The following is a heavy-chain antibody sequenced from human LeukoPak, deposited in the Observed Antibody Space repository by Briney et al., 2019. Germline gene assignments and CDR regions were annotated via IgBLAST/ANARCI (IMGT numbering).Heavy chain of an antibody. V-gene: IGHV3-49*04. CDR2: IRSKAYGGTT. D-gene: IGHD3-22*01. CDR1: GFTFGDYV. CDR3: TRRYNYDSSGYYYVRDAFDI. J-gene: IGHJ3*02. Sequence: GGSLRLSCTASGFTFGDYVMSWVRQAPGKGLEWVGFIRSKAYGGTTKNAASVKGRFNISRDDSRSIAYLQMNSLKTEDTAVCYCTRRYNYDSSGYYYVRDAFDIWGQGTMVTVSS.